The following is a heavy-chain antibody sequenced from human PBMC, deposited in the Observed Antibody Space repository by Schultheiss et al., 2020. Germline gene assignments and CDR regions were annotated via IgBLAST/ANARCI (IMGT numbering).Heavy chain of an antibody. Sequence: SLTLSCAASGFTFDDYAMHWVRQAPGKGLEWVSGISWNSGSIGYADSVKGRFTISRDNAKNSLYLQMNSLRAEDTALYYCAKDSGSDNAYWGQGTLVTVSS. CDR1: GFTFDDYA. CDR3: AKDSGSDNAY. J-gene: IGHJ4*02. D-gene: IGHD3-10*01. V-gene: IGHV3-9*01. CDR2: ISWNSGSI.